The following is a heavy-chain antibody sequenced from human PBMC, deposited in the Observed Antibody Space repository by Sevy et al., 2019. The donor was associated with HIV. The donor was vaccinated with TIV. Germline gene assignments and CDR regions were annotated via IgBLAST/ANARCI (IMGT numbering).Heavy chain of an antibody. J-gene: IGHJ4*02. CDR1: GFTFSSYA. Sequence: GGSLRLSCAASGFTFSSYAMSWVRQAPGKGLEWVSAISGSGGSTYYADSVKGRFTISRDNSKNTLYLQMNSPRAEDTAVYYCATGGGSSYYFDYWGQGTLVTVSS. V-gene: IGHV3-23*01. D-gene: IGHD1-26*01. CDR3: ATGGGSSYYFDY. CDR2: ISGSGGST.